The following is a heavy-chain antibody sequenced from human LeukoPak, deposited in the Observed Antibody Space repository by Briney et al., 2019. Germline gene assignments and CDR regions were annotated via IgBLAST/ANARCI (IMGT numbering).Heavy chain of an antibody. CDR2: IYYSGST. CDR3: ARGGSRQYFQH. V-gene: IGHV4-61*05. D-gene: IGHD6-25*01. CDR1: GGSISSSSYY. J-gene: IGHJ1*01. Sequence: SETLSLTCTVSGGSISSSSYYWGWNRQPPGKGLEWIGYIYYSGSTNYNPSLKSRVTISVDTSKNQVSLNVSSATAADTAVYYCARGGSRQYFQHWGQGTLVTVSS.